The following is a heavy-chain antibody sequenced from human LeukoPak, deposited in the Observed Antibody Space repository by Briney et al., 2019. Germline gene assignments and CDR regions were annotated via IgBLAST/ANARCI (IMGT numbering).Heavy chain of an antibody. V-gene: IGHV3-30*18. CDR3: AKDLDGDYVGAFDY. Sequence: GGSLRLSCVASGFSLSNYGMHWVRQAPGKGLEWVAVISYDGSNKYYADSVKGRFTISRDNSKNTLYLQMNSLRAEDTAVYYCAKDLDGDYVGAFDYWGQGTLVTVSS. J-gene: IGHJ4*02. D-gene: IGHD4-17*01. CDR1: GFSLSNYG. CDR2: ISYDGSNK.